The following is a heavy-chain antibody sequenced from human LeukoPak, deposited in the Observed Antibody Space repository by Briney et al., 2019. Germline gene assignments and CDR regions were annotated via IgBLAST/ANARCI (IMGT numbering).Heavy chain of an antibody. CDR3: ARDPAPDAFDI. CDR2: IYSSGST. Sequence: PSETLSLTCTVSGASISGYSWSWLRQPAGKGLEWIGRIYSSGSTNYNPSLTSRVTMSADTSNNHFSLRLSSVTAADTAVYYCARDPAPDAFDIWGQGTMVTVSS. V-gene: IGHV4-4*07. J-gene: IGHJ3*02. CDR1: GASISGYS.